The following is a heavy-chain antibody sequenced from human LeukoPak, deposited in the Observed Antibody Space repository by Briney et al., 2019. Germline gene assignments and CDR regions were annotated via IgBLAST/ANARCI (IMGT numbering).Heavy chain of an antibody. CDR2: IYYSGST. Sequence: SETLSLTCTVSGGSISSYYWSWIRQPPGKGLKWIGYIYYSGSTNYNPSLKSRVTISVDTSKNQFSLKLSSVTAADTAVYYCTRAWSTYYYYYMDVWGKGTTVTVSS. CDR1: GGSISSYY. V-gene: IGHV4-59*01. D-gene: IGHD1-1*01. J-gene: IGHJ6*03. CDR3: TRAWSTYYYYYMDV.